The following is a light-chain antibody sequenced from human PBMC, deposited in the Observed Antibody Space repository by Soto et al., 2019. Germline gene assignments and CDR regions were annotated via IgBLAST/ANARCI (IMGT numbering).Light chain of an antibody. Sequence: ENVLTQSPGTLSLSPGEEATLSCRASQSVNNNYLAWYQQIPGQPPRLLIYGASSRATGIPDRFSGRGSGTDFPLTIARLEPEDFSVFYCQQYSSSPFTFGPGTKVDTK. CDR1: QSVNNNY. J-gene: IGKJ3*01. V-gene: IGKV3-20*01. CDR3: QQYSSSPFT. CDR2: GAS.